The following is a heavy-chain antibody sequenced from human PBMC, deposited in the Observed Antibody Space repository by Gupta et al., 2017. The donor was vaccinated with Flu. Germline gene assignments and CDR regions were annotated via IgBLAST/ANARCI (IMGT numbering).Heavy chain of an antibody. V-gene: IGHV2-5*01. CDR3: AHTIGWLHVFDI. CDR2: IYWSDYK. J-gene: IGHJ3*02. Sequence: FSGFSLSTNGVGVGWIRQTPGKALEWLGVIYWSDYKHYSPSLKSRLTVTKDTSKNQVVLTVTNMDPVDTATYYCAHTIGWLHVFDIGGRGTMVTVSS. CDR1: GFSLSTNGVG. D-gene: IGHD5-12*01.